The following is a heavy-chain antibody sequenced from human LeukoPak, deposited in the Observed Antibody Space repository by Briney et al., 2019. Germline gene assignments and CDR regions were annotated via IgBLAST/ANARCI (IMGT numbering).Heavy chain of an antibody. J-gene: IGHJ3*02. CDR1: GGSISSSSYY. CDR2: IYYSGST. CDR3: ARARYSYGHYPGAFDI. V-gene: IGHV4-39*01. D-gene: IGHD5-18*01. Sequence: PSETLSLTCTVSGGSISSSSYYWGWIRQPPGKGLEWIGSIYYSGSTYYNPALKRRVTISVDTSKNQFSLKLSSVTAADTAVYYCARARYSYGHYPGAFDIWGQGTMVTVSS.